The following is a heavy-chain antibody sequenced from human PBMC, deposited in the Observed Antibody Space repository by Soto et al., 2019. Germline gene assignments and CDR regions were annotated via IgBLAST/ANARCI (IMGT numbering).Heavy chain of an antibody. CDR2: MFHTVGA. CDR3: ETGNVDSMIEY. D-gene: IGHD3-3*01. V-gene: IGHV4-4*02. Sequence: NPSDTLALACVFCDGAIITYYCGTCGRHPPGKGLEWIGKMFHTVGADYSPSLKSRVNISADSSKNHFSLRLTAVTAADTAVYYCETGNVDSMIEYWGKGNQV. CDR1: DGAIITYYC. J-gene: IGHJ4*02.